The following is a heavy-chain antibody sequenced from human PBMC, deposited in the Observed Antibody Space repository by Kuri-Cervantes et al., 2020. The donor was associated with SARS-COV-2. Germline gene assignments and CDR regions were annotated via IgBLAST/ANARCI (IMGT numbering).Heavy chain of an antibody. V-gene: IGHV3-21*06. CDR1: GFTFSSYT. Sequence: GGSLRLSCAASGFTFSSYTMNWVRQAPGRGLEWVSCISSNSKYIYYGDAVKGRFTVSRDNAMNSVFLEMNSLRADDTAVYYCARDGVPHSAVAYYYSYNMDVWGNGTTVTVSS. CDR2: ISSNSKYI. D-gene: IGHD5-18*01. J-gene: IGHJ6*03. CDR3: ARDGVPHSAVAYYYSYNMDV.